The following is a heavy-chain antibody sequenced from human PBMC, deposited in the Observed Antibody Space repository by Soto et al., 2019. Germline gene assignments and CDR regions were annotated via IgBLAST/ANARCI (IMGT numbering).Heavy chain of an antibody. CDR1: GYSFTSYW. J-gene: IGHJ5*02. CDR3: ARLWSIAARPDCFDP. D-gene: IGHD6-6*01. CDR2: IYPGDSDT. Sequence: PGESLKVSGKGSGYSFTSYWIGWVRQMPGKGLEWMGIIYPGDSDTRYSPSFQGQVTISADKSISTAYLQWSSLKASDTAMYYCARLWSIAARPDCFDPWGQGTLVTVSS. V-gene: IGHV5-51*01.